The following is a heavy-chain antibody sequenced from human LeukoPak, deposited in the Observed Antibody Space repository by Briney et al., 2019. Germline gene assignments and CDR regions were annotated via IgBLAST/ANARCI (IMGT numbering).Heavy chain of an antibody. CDR2: ISYEGNIK. Sequence: GGSLRLSCAASGFAFSSTAMHWVRQAPGKGLEWVAVISYEGNIKYDADSVKGRFTISRDNDRDTLYLQMNSLRAEDTAVYYCAKALEYYFDYWGQGTLVTVSS. CDR1: GFAFSSTA. J-gene: IGHJ4*02. CDR3: AKALEYYFDY. V-gene: IGHV3-30*04.